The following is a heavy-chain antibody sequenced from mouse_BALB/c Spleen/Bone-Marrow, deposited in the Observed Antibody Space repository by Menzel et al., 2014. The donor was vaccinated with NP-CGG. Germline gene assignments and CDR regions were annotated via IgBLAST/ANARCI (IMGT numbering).Heavy chain of an antibody. J-gene: IGHJ2*01. V-gene: IGHV5-17*02. CDR2: VSTGSTII. CDR3: ARSRFYGNYFDY. D-gene: IGHD2-1*01. Sequence: EVMLVESGGGLVQPGGSRKLSCAASGFTFSNFGMHWFRQSPEKGLEWVAYVSTGSTIIYYADTVKGRFTISRDNPENTLFLQMTSLRSEDTAIYYCARSRFYGNYFDYWGQGTTLTVSS. CDR1: GFTFSNFG.